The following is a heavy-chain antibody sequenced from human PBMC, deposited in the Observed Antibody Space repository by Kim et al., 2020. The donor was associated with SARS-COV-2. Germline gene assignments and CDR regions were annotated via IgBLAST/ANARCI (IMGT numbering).Heavy chain of an antibody. CDR2: IWYDGSNK. V-gene: IGHV3-33*06. J-gene: IGHJ6*02. CDR3: AKSVVVVPAPYYYYGMDV. Sequence: GGSLRLSCAASGFTFSSYGMHWVRQAPGKGLEWVAVIWYDGSNKYYADSVKGRFTISRDNSKNTLYLQMNSLRAEDTAVYYCAKSVVVVPAPYYYYGMDVWGQGTTVTVSS. CDR1: GFTFSSYG. D-gene: IGHD2-2*01.